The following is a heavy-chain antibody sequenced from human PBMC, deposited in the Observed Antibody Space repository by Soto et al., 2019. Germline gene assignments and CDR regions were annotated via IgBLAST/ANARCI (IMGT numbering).Heavy chain of an antibody. CDR1: GFTFSNAW. J-gene: IGHJ6*02. V-gene: IGHV3-15*07. D-gene: IGHD3-16*02. Sequence: PGGSLRLSCAASGFTFSNAWMNWVRQAPGKGLEWVGRIKSKTDGGTTDYAAPVKGRFTISRDDSKNTLYLQMNSLKTEDTAVYYCTTGVKYDYVWGSYRPPPFGMDVWGQGTTVTVSS. CDR2: IKSKTDGGTT. CDR3: TTGVKYDYVWGSYRPPPFGMDV.